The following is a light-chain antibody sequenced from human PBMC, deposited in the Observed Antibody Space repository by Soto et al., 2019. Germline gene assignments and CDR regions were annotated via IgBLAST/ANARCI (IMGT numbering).Light chain of an antibody. V-gene: IGKV3-11*01. CDR2: ATS. Sequence: EVVLTQSPATLSLSPGEGATLSFRASQSIGNYLAWYQQKPGQAPRLLIYATSNRATGIPARFSGSGSGTDFTLTISSLQPEDFAVYYCQQRSSWPFTFGPGTKVDIK. CDR3: QQRSSWPFT. J-gene: IGKJ3*01. CDR1: QSIGNY.